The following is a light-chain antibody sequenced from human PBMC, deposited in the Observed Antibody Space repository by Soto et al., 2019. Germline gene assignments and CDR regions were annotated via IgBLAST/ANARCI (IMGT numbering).Light chain of an antibody. CDR1: RSNIGGNT. CDR3: AAWDDSLKGLV. Sequence: LTQPPSASGTPGQRVTISCSGSRSNIGGNTVNWYQQYPGAAPKLLIFSDNQRPSGVPDRFSGSKSGTSASLAISGLQSEDEADYHCAAWDDSLKGLVFGGGTKVTVL. V-gene: IGLV1-44*01. CDR2: SDN. J-gene: IGLJ3*02.